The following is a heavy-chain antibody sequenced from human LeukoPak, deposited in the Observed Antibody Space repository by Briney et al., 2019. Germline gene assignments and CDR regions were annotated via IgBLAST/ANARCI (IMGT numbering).Heavy chain of an antibody. CDR2: IYSAGNT. Sequence: GGSLRLSCTVSGFTVSSNSMSWVRQAPGKGLEWVSFIYSAGNTHYSDSVKGRFTISIDNSKNTLYLQMNSLIAEDTAVYYCARRAGAYSHPYDYWGQGTLVTVSS. CDR1: GFTVSSNS. D-gene: IGHD4/OR15-4a*01. CDR3: ARRAGAYSHPYDY. V-gene: IGHV3-53*01. J-gene: IGHJ4*02.